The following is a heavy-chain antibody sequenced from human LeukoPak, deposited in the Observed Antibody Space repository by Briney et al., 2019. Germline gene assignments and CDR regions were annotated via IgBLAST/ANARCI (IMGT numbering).Heavy chain of an antibody. V-gene: IGHV3-23*01. Sequence: PGESLRLSCTASGFTFSDYVMNWVRQAPGKGLEWVSVISNADAYTSYTGSVKGRFTISRDNSKDTLYLQMNDLRAEDTAVYYCVKDGPITGIYLCAWGQGTLVTVSS. CDR2: ISNADAYT. CDR1: GFTFSDYV. D-gene: IGHD1-1*01. CDR3: VKDGPITGIYLCA. J-gene: IGHJ5*02.